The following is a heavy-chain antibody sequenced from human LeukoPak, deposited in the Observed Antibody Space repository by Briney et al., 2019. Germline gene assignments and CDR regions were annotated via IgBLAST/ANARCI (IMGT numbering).Heavy chain of an antibody. CDR1: GGSISSTSHY. CDR2: IYYSGST. Sequence: PSETLSLTCTVSGGSISSTSHYWGWVRHPPGKGLEWIGSIYYSGSTYYNPSLKSRVTISVDTSKNQSSLKLSSVTAADTAVYYCASVAARPMTYYYMDVWGKGTTVTVSS. J-gene: IGHJ6*03. D-gene: IGHD6-6*01. CDR3: ASVAARPMTYYYMDV. V-gene: IGHV4-39*07.